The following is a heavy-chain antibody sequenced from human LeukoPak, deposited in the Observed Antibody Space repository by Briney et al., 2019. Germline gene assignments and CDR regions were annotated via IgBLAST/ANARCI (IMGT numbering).Heavy chain of an antibody. Sequence: PSETLSLTCTVSGGSISSSSYYWGWIRQPPGKGLEWIGSIYYSGSTYYNPSLKSRVTISVDTSKNQFSLKLSSVTAADTAVYYCARSLRAAAVTLEMGYYYMDVWGKGTTVTVSS. D-gene: IGHD6-13*01. CDR3: ARSLRAAAVTLEMGYYYMDV. V-gene: IGHV4-39*07. J-gene: IGHJ6*03. CDR1: GGSISSSSYY. CDR2: IYYSGST.